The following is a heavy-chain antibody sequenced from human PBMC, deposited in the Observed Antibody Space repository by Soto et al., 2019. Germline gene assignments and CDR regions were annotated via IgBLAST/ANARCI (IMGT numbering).Heavy chain of an antibody. J-gene: IGHJ6*02. CDR1: GYSISSGHY. CDR3: ALDSSGYYASLGMDV. CDR2: IYHSGNT. Sequence: LSLTCVVSGYSISSGHYWGWIRQPPGKGLEWIGNIYHSGNTYYNPSLKSRVTISVDTSKNQFSLKLSSVTAADTAVYYCALDSSGYYASLGMDVWGQGTTVTVSS. D-gene: IGHD3-22*01. V-gene: IGHV4-38-2*01.